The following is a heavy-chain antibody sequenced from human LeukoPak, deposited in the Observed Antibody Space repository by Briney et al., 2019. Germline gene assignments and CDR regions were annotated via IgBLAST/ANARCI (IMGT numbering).Heavy chain of an antibody. Sequence: GASVKVSCKASGYTFPSYDINWVRQATGQGLEWMGWMNPNSGNTGYAQKFQGRVTMTRDTSISTAYMELSSLRSEDTAVYYCARGLSRSYLCFDYWGQGTLDTVSS. CDR2: MNPNSGNT. CDR3: ARGLSRSYLCFDY. D-gene: IGHD1-26*01. V-gene: IGHV1-8*01. J-gene: IGHJ4*02. CDR1: GYTFPSYD.